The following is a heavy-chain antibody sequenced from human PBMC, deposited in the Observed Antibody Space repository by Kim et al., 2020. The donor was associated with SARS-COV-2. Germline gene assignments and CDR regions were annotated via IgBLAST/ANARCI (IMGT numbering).Heavy chain of an antibody. D-gene: IGHD1-26*01. J-gene: IGHJ5*02. V-gene: IGHV5-51*01. CDR3: ARHEGGTSLSSFDH. Sequence: YSPSFEDQVTISVDRSISTVFLQWSSLKAADTAIYYCARHEGGTSLSSFDHWGQGTLVTVSS.